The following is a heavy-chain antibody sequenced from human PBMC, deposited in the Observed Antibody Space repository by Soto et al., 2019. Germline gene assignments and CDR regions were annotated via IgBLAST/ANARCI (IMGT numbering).Heavy chain of an antibody. CDR2: IKSKTDGGTT. D-gene: IGHD1-26*01. V-gene: IGHV3-15*01. CDR1: GFTFSNAW. J-gene: IGHJ4*02. CDR3: TTRYISGSYGILDY. Sequence: GGSLRLSCAASGFTFSNAWMSWVRQAPGKGLEWVGRIKSKTDGGTTDYAAPVKGGFTISRDDSKNTLYLQMNSLKTEDTAVYYCTTRYISGSYGILDYWGQGTLVTVSS.